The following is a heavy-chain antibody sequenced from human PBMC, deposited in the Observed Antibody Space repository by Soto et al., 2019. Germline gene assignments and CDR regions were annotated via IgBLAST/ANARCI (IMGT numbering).Heavy chain of an antibody. CDR3: TRETVAGITGLDY. Sequence: EVQLLESGGDLVQPGGSLRLSCAASGFNVGAFAVNWVRQAPGKGLEWVSGISVSDAFIYYAYSVRGRFSISRDASETILYLKMHSLRVDDTALYSCTRETVAGITGLDYWGPGTLVTVSS. CDR2: ISVSDAFI. CDR1: GFNVGAFA. D-gene: IGHD1-20*01. J-gene: IGHJ4*02. V-gene: IGHV3-23*01.